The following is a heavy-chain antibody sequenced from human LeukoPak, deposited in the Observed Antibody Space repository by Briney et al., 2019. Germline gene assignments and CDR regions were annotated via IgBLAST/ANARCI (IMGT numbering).Heavy chain of an antibody. CDR1: GGTFSSYA. D-gene: IGHD6-13*01. J-gene: IGHJ3*02. Sequence: SVKVSCKASGGTFSSYAISWVQQAPGQGLEWMGGIIPIFGTANYAQKFQGRVTITTDESTSTAYMELSSLRSEDTAVYYCARAEIAAAVHDAFDIWGQGTMVTVSS. CDR2: IIPIFGTA. V-gene: IGHV1-69*05. CDR3: ARAEIAAAVHDAFDI.